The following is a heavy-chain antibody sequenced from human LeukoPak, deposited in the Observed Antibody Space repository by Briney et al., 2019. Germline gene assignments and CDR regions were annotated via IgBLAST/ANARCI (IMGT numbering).Heavy chain of an antibody. CDR2: ISNFGDII. CDR1: GFTFSNYE. Sequence: GGSLRLSCAASGFTFSNYEMNWVRQAPGKGLEWLSHISNFGDIIHYADSVEGRFTISRDNSKNTLYLQMNSLRAEDTAVYYCARGAYGSGSYGDNWFDPWGQGTLVTVSS. CDR3: ARGAYGSGSYGDNWFDP. J-gene: IGHJ5*02. D-gene: IGHD3-10*01. V-gene: IGHV3-48*03.